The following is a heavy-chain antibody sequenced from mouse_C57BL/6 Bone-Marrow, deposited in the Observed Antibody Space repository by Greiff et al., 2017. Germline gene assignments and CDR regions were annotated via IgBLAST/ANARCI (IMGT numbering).Heavy chain of an antibody. CDR3: ARRPYAMDY. CDR1: GYTFTSYT. J-gene: IGHJ4*01. V-gene: IGHV1-4*01. CDR2: INPSSGYT. Sequence: QVQLQQSGAELARPGASVKMSCKASGYTFTSYTMHWVKQRPGQGLEWIGYINPSSGYTKYNQKFKDKATLTADKSSSTAYMELRSLTSEDSAVYFCARRPYAMDYWGQGTSVTVSS.